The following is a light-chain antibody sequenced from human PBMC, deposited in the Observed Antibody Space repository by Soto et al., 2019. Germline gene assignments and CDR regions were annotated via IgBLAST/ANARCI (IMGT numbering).Light chain of an antibody. CDR2: EVN. Sequence: QSALTQPPSASGSPGQSVTISCTGTSSDVGGYNYVSWFQQHPGKAPKLIIHEVNQRPSGVPDRFSGSKSGNTASLTVSGLQAEDEGTYYCSSYGGYNNGVFGTGTKVTV. J-gene: IGLJ1*01. V-gene: IGLV2-8*01. CDR1: SSDVGGYNY. CDR3: SSYGGYNNGV.